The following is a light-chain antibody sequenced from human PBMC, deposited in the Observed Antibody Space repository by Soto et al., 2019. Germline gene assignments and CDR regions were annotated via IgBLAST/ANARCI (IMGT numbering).Light chain of an antibody. CDR2: GAS. CDR1: QSVSSN. CDR3: QQYNNWPWT. J-gene: IGKJ1*01. Sequence: ERGMKQSPATMSVSPGEGATLACRASQSVSSNLAWYQQKADQAPRLLIYGASTRATGIPARFSGSGSGTELTLTISSLQSEDFAVYYCQQYNNWPWTFGQGTKVEIK. V-gene: IGKV3-15*01.